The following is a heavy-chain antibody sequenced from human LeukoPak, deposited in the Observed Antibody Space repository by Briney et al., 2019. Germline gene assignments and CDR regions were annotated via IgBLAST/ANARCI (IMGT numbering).Heavy chain of an antibody. CDR2: ISAYNGNT. D-gene: IGHD6-13*01. J-gene: IGHJ4*02. V-gene: IGHV1-18*04. Sequence: ASVKVSCKASGYTFTSYYMHWVRQAPGQGLEWMGWISAYNGNTNYAQKLQGRVTMTTDTSTSTAYMELRSLRSDDTAVYYCALPEGVAAAIDYWGQGTLVTVSS. CDR3: ALPEGVAAAIDY. CDR1: GYTFTSYY.